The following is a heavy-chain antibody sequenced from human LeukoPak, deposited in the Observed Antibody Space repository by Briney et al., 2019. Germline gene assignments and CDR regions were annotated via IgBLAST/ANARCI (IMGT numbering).Heavy chain of an antibody. Sequence: TGGSLRLSCAAPGFTFDDYAMHWVRQAPGKGLEWVSLISGDGGSTYYADSVKGRFTISRDNSKNSLYLQMNSLRTEDTALYYCAKGYCGGDCAPALFDYWGQGTLVTVSS. CDR1: GFTFDDYA. CDR3: AKGYCGGDCAPALFDY. V-gene: IGHV3-43*02. CDR2: ISGDGGST. J-gene: IGHJ4*02. D-gene: IGHD2-21*02.